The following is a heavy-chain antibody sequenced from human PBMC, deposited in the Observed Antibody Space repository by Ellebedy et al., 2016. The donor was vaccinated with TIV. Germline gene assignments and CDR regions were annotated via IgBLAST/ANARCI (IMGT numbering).Heavy chain of an antibody. CDR3: ARDPALPRGRLDT. V-gene: IGHV4-39*07. CDR2: IYSCRSA. Sequence: MPSESLSLTCTVSGGSISNSDYYWNWLRQPPAKGLECIGRIYSCRSAFYNPSPKSRVTVSVDTSKNQFSLNLSSVTAADTAVDYCARDPALPRGRLDTWGQGTLVTVSS. CDR1: GGSISNSDYY. J-gene: IGHJ5*02.